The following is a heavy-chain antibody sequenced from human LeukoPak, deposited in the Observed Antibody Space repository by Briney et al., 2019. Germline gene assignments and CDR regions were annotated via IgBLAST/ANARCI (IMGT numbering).Heavy chain of an antibody. Sequence: SVKVSCKASGGTFSGYAISWVRQAPGQGLEWMGGIIPIFGTANYAQKFQGRVTITADKSTSTAYMELSSLRSEDTAVYYCARAAAKDVVRYFEGYYFDYWGQGTLVTVSS. CDR2: IIPIFGTA. CDR3: ARAAAKDVVRYFEGYYFDY. CDR1: GGTFSGYA. D-gene: IGHD3-9*01. V-gene: IGHV1-69*06. J-gene: IGHJ4*02.